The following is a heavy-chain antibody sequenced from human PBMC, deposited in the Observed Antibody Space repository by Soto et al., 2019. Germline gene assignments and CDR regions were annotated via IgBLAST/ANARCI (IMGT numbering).Heavy chain of an antibody. J-gene: IGHJ4*02. Sequence: QGQLVQSGPEVKKPGSSVKVSCKDSGGLFSSFAISWVRQAPGQGLEWLGGIIPVFGTTNYAEKVQGRVTITADESTNTAYMELSNLRSGDTAMYYCARGGGPYVWFNEFWGQGTLITVPS. CDR1: GGLFSSFA. V-gene: IGHV1-69*01. CDR3: ARGGGPYVWFNEF. D-gene: IGHD3-16*01. CDR2: IIPVFGTT.